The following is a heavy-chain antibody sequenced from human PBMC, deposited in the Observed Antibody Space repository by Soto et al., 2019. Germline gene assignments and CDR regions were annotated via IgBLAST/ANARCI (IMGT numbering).Heavy chain of an antibody. V-gene: IGHV1-18*01. J-gene: IGHJ6*02. CDR2: ISAYNGNT. CDR1: GYTFTSYG. Sequence: QVQLVQSGAEVKKPGASVKVSCKASGYTFTSYGISWVRQAPGQGLEWMGWISAYNGNTNYGQKLQGRVTMTTDTSTSTAYMELRSLRSDDTAVYYCARDLGYYDSSGYYGYYYYGMDVWGQGTTVTVSS. D-gene: IGHD3-22*01. CDR3: ARDLGYYDSSGYYGYYYYGMDV.